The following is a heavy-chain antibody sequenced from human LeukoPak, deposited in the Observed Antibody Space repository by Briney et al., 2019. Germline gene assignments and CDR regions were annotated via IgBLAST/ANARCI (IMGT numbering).Heavy chain of an antibody. CDR2: ISYDGSNK. D-gene: IGHD6-13*01. Sequence: GGSLRLSCAASGFTFSSYGMHWVRQAPGKGLEWVAVISYDGSNKYYADSAKGRFTISRDNSKNTLYLQMNSLRAEDTAVYYCAKSGIAAAWGQGTLVTVSS. CDR3: AKSGIAAA. V-gene: IGHV3-30*18. J-gene: IGHJ4*02. CDR1: GFTFSSYG.